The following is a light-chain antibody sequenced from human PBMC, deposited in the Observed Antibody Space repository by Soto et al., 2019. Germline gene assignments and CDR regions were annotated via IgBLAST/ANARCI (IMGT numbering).Light chain of an antibody. V-gene: IGLV2-14*03. CDR1: SSDVGGYNY. J-gene: IGLJ1*01. CDR3: SSYTSSSTLNV. CDR2: DVS. Sequence: SVLTQPASVSGSPGQSITISCTGTSSDVGGYNYVSWYQQHPGKAPKLIIYDVSDRPSGVSSRFSGSKSGNTASLTISGLQAEDEADYYCSSYTSSSTLNVFGTGTKVTVL.